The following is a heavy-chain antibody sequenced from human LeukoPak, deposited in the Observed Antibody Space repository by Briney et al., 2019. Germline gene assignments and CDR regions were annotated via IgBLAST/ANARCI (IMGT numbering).Heavy chain of an antibody. CDR2: IYQSGST. J-gene: IGHJ6*02. V-gene: IGHV4-4*02. CDR1: GGAISSSNW. CDR3: ARESGAGYNSYYYYGMDV. Sequence: SGTLSLTCAVAGGAISSSNWWSWVRQPPGKGLEWIGEIYQSGSTNYNPSLKSRVTISVDKSKNQFSLKLSSVTAADTAVYYCARESGAGYNSYYYYGMDVWGQGTTVTVSS. D-gene: IGHD5-24*01.